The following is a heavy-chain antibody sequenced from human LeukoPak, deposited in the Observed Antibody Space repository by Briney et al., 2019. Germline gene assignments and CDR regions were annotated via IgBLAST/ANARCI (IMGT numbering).Heavy chain of an antibody. CDR3: ARRRNDILTGYRWYYFDY. D-gene: IGHD3-9*01. CDR2: INHSGST. Sequence: SETLSLTCALSGGSITDYYYNWDRQPPGKGLEWIGEINHSGSTTYNPSLKSRVIIAVDTSKNQFSLKLSSVTAADTAVYYCARRRNDILTGYRWYYFDYWGQGTLVTVSS. J-gene: IGHJ4*02. V-gene: IGHV4-34*01. CDR1: GGSITDYY.